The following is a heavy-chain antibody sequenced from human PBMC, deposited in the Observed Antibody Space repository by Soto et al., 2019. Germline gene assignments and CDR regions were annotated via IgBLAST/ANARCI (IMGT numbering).Heavy chain of an antibody. D-gene: IGHD6-6*01. CDR2: IKQDGSEK. CDR1: GFTFSSYW. V-gene: IGHV3-7*03. J-gene: IGHJ4*02. CDR3: ARSLSIAARDY. Sequence: GGSLRLSCAASGFTFSSYWMSWVRQAPGKGLEWVANIKQDGSEKYYVDSVKDRFTISRDNAKNSLYLQMNSLRAEDTAVYYCARSLSIAARDYWGQGTLVTVSS.